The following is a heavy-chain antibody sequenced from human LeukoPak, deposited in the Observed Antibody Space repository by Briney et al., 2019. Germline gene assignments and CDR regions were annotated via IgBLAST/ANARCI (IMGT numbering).Heavy chain of an antibody. CDR3: AREGVGKNWFDP. Sequence: SETLPLTCTVSGGSISSSSYYWGWIRQPPGKGLEWIGSIYYSGSIYSNPSLKSRVTISVDTSKNQFSLKLSSVTAADTAVYYCAREGVGKNWFDPWGQGNLVTVSS. CDR1: GGSISSSSYY. D-gene: IGHD2-15*01. V-gene: IGHV4-39*07. J-gene: IGHJ5*01. CDR2: IYYSGSI.